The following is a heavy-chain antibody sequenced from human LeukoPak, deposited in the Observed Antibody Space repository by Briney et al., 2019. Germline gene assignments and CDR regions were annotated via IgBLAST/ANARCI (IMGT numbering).Heavy chain of an antibody. CDR3: ARAYYDSSGRYFDY. CDR2: INTNGNTT. Sequence: PGGSLRLSCAASGFTFSSYWMHWVRQAPGKGLVWVSRINTNGNTTNYADSVKGRFTISRDNPKNTLYLQMNSLKAEDTALYYCARAYYDSSGRYFDYWGQGTLVTVSS. J-gene: IGHJ4*02. V-gene: IGHV3-74*01. CDR1: GFTFSSYW. D-gene: IGHD3-22*01.